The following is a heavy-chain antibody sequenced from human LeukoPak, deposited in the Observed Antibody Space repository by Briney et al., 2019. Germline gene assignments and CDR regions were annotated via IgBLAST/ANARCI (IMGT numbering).Heavy chain of an antibody. CDR2: ISGSGGST. Sequence: QPGGSLRLSCAASGFTVSSNYMNWDRQAPGRVLEWVSAISGSGGSTYYADSVKGRFTISRDNSKNTLYLQMNSLRAEDTAVYYCAKVMTTVNHYYYYMDVWGKGTTVTVSS. CDR3: AKVMTTVNHYYYYMDV. J-gene: IGHJ6*03. D-gene: IGHD4-17*01. CDR1: GFTVSSNY. V-gene: IGHV3-23*01.